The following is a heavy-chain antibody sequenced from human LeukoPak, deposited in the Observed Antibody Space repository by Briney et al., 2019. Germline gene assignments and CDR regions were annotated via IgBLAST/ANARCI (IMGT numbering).Heavy chain of an antibody. D-gene: IGHD6-6*01. J-gene: IGHJ6*03. CDR2: IYTSGST. V-gene: IGHV4-4*07. CDR3: ARDWDSSSSGNYYYYYYMDV. CDR1: GGSISSYY. Sequence: SETLSLTCTVSGGSISSYYWSWIRQPAGKGLEWIGRIYTSGSTNYNPSLKSRVTMSVDTSKNQFSPKLSSVTAADTAVYYCARDWDSSSSGNYYYYYYMDVWGKGTTVTVSS.